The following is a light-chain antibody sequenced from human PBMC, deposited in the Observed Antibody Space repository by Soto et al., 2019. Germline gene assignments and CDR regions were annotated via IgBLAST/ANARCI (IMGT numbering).Light chain of an antibody. CDR2: EVD. V-gene: IGLV2-14*01. CDR3: SSSSTTITWV. CDR1: NNDIGAYDY. Sequence: QSVLTKPPALSLSPGHSITISCTGSNNDIGAYDYVSWYQQHPLQAPKLLIYEVDNRPSGISDRFSGSKSGRTASLTISGLQSEDECEYFCSSSSTTITWVFGGGTKVTVL. J-gene: IGLJ3*02.